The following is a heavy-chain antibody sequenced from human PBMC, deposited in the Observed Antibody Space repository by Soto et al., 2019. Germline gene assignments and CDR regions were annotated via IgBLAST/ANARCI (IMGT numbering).Heavy chain of an antibody. J-gene: IGHJ4*02. CDR2: IYYSGST. V-gene: IGHV4-59*08. D-gene: IGHD1-26*01. CDR3: ARRYGSASDY. CDR1: GATISSWY. Sequence: QVQLQESGPGLVKPSETLSLTCTVSGATISSWYWSWIRQPPGKGLEWIGYIYYSGSTNCNPSLKSRVTIAVDTSKNQFSLKLSSVTAADTAVYYCARRYGSASDYWGQGTLVTVSS.